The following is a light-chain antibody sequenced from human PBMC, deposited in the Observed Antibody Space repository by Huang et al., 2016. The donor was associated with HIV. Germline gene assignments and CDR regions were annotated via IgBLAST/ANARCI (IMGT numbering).Light chain of an antibody. CDR3: QQYNDWPPIT. CDR1: QSVNSN. J-gene: IGKJ5*01. V-gene: IGKV3D-15*01. Sequence: EILLTQSPATLSVSPGERASLSCRASQSVNSNLAWYQQKPGQAPRLLIYDANTRATGIPGRFSGSGYWTDFTLIISSLQSEDFAVYYCQQYNDWPPITFGQGTRLDI. CDR2: DAN.